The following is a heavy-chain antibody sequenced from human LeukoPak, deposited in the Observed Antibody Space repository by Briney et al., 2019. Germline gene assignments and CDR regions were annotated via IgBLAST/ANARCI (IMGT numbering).Heavy chain of an antibody. CDR2: VSYDGSNK. D-gene: IGHD4-23*01. J-gene: IGHJ4*02. V-gene: IGHV3-30*04. Sequence: GGSLRLSCAASGFTFSRYTMHWVRQTPSKGLEWVAIVSYDGSNKYYPDSVKGRFTISRDNSKNTVSLQMNSLRAEDTAVYYCARDNYVGNLDYWGQGTLATVSS. CDR3: ARDNYVGNLDY. CDR1: GFTFSRYT.